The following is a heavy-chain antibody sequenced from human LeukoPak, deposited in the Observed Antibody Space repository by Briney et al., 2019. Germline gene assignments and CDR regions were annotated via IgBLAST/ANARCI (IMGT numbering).Heavy chain of an antibody. Sequence: PSETLSLTCTVSGGSISSYYWSWIRQPPGKGLEWIGHIYYSGSTNYNPSLKSRVTISVDTSKNQFSLKLSSVTAADTAVYYCATIQWLSKTIDYWGQGTLVTVSS. CDR3: ATIQWLSKTIDY. V-gene: IGHV4-59*01. CDR2: IYYSGST. CDR1: GGSISSYY. J-gene: IGHJ4*02. D-gene: IGHD3-22*01.